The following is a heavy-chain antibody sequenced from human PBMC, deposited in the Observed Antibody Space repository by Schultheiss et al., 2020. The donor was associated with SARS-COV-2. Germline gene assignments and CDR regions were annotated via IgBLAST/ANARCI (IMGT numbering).Heavy chain of an antibody. V-gene: IGHV1-58*01. J-gene: IGHJ4*02. CDR1: GFTFVDSA. Sequence: GGSLRLSCKASGFTFVDSAVQWVRQPRGQRLEWIGWIVVGSGNTGYAPKFEDRVNITVNLSADTAYLDVTSLTSEDTAMYYCAADSHGFWSGHPQWGYWGRGTLVTVSS. CDR3: AADSHGFWSGHPQWGY. CDR2: IVVGSGNT. D-gene: IGHD3-3*01.